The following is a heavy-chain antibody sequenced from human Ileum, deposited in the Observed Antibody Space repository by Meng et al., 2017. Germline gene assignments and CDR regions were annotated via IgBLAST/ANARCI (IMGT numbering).Heavy chain of an antibody. Sequence: VQINEGGAGLLKHSEHLSLPCVVFGGSFKDYSWSWFRQPPGKGLEWIGQINHSGSTNYNPSLERRVTISVDTSKSKFSLKLTSVTAADTAMYYCARGPTTETHDFDYWGQGALVTVSS. D-gene: IGHD1-1*01. V-gene: IGHV4-34*01. CDR3: ARGPTTETHDFDY. CDR2: INHSGST. CDR1: GGSFKDYS. J-gene: IGHJ4*02.